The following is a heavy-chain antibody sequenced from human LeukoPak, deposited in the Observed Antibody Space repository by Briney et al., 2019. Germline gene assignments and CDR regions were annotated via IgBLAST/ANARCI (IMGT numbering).Heavy chain of an antibody. D-gene: IGHD3-22*01. CDR3: AKSHYYDSSGYALGGRDFFQH. CDR2: IYSDGSRT. CDR1: GFTFSSYW. V-gene: IGHV3-74*01. Sequence: GGSLRLSCAASGFTFSSYWMHWVRQGPGKGLVWVSRIYSDGSRTTYADSVKGRFTISRDNSKNTLYLQMNSLRAEDTAVYYCAKSHYYDSSGYALGGRDFFQHWGQGTLVTVSS. J-gene: IGHJ1*01.